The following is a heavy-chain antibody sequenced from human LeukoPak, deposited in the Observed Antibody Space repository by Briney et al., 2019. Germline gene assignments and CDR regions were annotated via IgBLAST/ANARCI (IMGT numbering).Heavy chain of an antibody. CDR1: GYTFTGYL. Sequence: EASVTVSCKASGYTFTGYLMYWVRQAPGQGPEWMGWINPNSGGTNYAQKFQGRVTVTRDTSINTSYMELSRLTSDDTAVYYCAREGRNGYNKDFDYWGQGTLDTVSS. CDR3: AREGRNGYNKDFDY. CDR2: INPNSGGT. D-gene: IGHD5-24*01. J-gene: IGHJ4*02. V-gene: IGHV1-2*02.